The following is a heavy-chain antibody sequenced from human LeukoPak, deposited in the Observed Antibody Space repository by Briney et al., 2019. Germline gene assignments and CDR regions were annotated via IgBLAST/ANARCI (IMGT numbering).Heavy chain of an antibody. CDR3: ARAPASGWYLAFDI. Sequence: SETLSLSCTVSSGSLRSYYWSWIRQPPGKGLEWIGYIYHSGSSNYNPSLKRRVTIAVDTSKNQFSLKLNSVTAADKAVYYCARAPASGWYLAFDIWGQGTMVTVSS. CDR2: IYHSGSS. J-gene: IGHJ3*02. D-gene: IGHD6-19*01. V-gene: IGHV4-59*01. CDR1: SGSLRSYY.